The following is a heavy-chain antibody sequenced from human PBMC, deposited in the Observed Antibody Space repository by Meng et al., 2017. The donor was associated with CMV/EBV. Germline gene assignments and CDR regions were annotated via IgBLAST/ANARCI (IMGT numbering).Heavy chain of an antibody. V-gene: IGHV3-30*03. CDR1: GFIFSDYG. Sequence: QVHRGGSGGGVVQPGRPLRLPCCVSGFIFSDYGMHWVRQAPGKAPEWVAFILKDGSDKFYRDSVKGRFTISRDPGKNTLYLQMDSLRPEDTAIYYCVRDGDSSNWPLDYWGQGTLVTVSS. CDR3: VRDGDSSNWPLDY. CDR2: ILKDGSDK. J-gene: IGHJ4*02. D-gene: IGHD6-13*01.